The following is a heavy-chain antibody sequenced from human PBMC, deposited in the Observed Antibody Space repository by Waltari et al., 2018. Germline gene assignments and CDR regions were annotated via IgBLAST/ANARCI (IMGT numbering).Heavy chain of an antibody. D-gene: IGHD2-2*02. CDR3: ATTEYSSSTSCYTTGADY. CDR1: GGSFSGYY. Sequence: QVQLQQWGAGLLKPSETLSLTCAVYGGSFSGYYWSWIRQPPGKGLEWIGEINHSGSTNYNPSLKSRVTISVDTSKNQFSLKLSSVTAADTAVYYCATTEYSSSTSCYTTGADYWGQGTLVTVSS. V-gene: IGHV4-34*01. J-gene: IGHJ4*02. CDR2: INHSGST.